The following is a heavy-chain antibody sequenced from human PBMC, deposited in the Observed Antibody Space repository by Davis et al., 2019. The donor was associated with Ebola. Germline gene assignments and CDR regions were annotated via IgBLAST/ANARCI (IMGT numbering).Heavy chain of an antibody. CDR3: ARDVVVVAARLFDY. V-gene: IGHV3-23*01. D-gene: IGHD2-15*01. Sequence: GESLKISCADSVITFSSYAMTWVRQAPGKGLEWVSAISGSGGNTYYADSVKGRFTISRDNSKKTMYLQMNSLRGEDTAVYYCARDVVVVAARLFDYWGQGTLVTVSS. CDR1: VITFSSYA. CDR2: ISGSGGNT. J-gene: IGHJ4*02.